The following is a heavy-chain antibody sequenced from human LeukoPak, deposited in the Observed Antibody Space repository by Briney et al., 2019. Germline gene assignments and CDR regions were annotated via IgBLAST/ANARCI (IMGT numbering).Heavy chain of an antibody. D-gene: IGHD2-15*01. CDR3: ARPRLEYCSGGSCFDAFDI. V-gene: IGHV3-30*09. CDR2: ILYDGSNK. J-gene: IGHJ3*02. Sequence: GGSLRLSCAVSGFTFSTYAMHWVRQAPGKGLEWVALILYDGSNKYYAESVKGRFAISRDNSKNTLFLQMDSLTAEDTAIYSCARPRLEYCSGGSCFDAFDIWGQGTMVTVSS. CDR1: GFTFSTYA.